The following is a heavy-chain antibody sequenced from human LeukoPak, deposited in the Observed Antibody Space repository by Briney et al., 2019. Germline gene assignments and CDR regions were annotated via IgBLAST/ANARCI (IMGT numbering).Heavy chain of an antibody. Sequence: PGESLKISCKGSGYSFTSDWIGWVRQMPGKGLEWMGIIYVGDSDTRYSPSFQGQVAISADKSISTAYLQWSSLKASDTAMYYCARLSGSYYTAFDYWGQGTLVTVSS. CDR3: ARLSGSYYTAFDY. J-gene: IGHJ4*02. CDR1: GYSFTSDW. D-gene: IGHD1-26*01. CDR2: IYVGDSDT. V-gene: IGHV5-51*01.